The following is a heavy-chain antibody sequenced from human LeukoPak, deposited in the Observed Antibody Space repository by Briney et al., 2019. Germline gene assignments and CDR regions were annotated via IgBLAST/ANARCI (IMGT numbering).Heavy chain of an antibody. Sequence: GRSLRLSCAASGFNFRGYAMQWVRRTPGRGLEWLTVIAYDGSDKAYADTVKGRFTVSRDNSKNTLYLQMNSLRVEDTAVYYCARDWNGILDHWGQGTLVTVSS. CDR1: GFNFRGYA. CDR3: ARDWNGILDH. V-gene: IGHV3-30*04. CDR2: IAYDGSDK. J-gene: IGHJ5*02. D-gene: IGHD1-1*01.